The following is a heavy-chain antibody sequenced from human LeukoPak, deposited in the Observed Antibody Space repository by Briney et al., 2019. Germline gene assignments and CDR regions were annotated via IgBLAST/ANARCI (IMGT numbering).Heavy chain of an antibody. D-gene: IGHD3-10*01. CDR3: AKVQKTGTGRGYSDY. Sequence: SETPSLTCTVSGGSISSSSYYWGWIRQPPGKGLEWIGNIDYSGSTFQYPSLKSRVTISTDTSKNQFSLELSSVTAADSAVYYCAKVQKTGTGRGYSDYWGQGTLVTVSS. J-gene: IGHJ4*02. CDR2: IDYSGST. CDR1: GGSISSSSYY. V-gene: IGHV4-39*07.